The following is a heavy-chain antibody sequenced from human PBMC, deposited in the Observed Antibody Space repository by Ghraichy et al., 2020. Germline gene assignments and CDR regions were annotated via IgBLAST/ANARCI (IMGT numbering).Heavy chain of an antibody. CDR3: AKDLARSGWHYGMDV. J-gene: IGHJ6*02. CDR2: ISGSGGST. V-gene: IGHV3-23*01. CDR1: GFTFSSYA. Sequence: GGSLRLSCAASGFTFSSYAMSWVRQAPGKGLEWVSAISGSGGSTYYADSVKGRFTISRDNSKNTLYLQMNSLRAEDTAVYYCAKDLARSGWHYGMDVWGQGTTVTVSS. D-gene: IGHD6-19*01.